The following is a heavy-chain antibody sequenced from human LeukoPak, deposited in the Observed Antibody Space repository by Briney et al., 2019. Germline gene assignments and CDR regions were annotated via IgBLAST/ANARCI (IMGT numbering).Heavy chain of an antibody. J-gene: IGHJ6*02. Sequence: GGSLRLSCAASGYTFSSYWMHWVRQAPGKGLVWVSRINSDGSSISYADSVKGRFTISRDNAKNTLFLQMNSLRVEDTAVYCCASAEVIQYGMDVWGQGTTVTVSS. V-gene: IGHV3-74*01. CDR1: GYTFSSYW. CDR3: ASAEVIQYGMDV. D-gene: IGHD3-16*02. CDR2: INSDGSSI.